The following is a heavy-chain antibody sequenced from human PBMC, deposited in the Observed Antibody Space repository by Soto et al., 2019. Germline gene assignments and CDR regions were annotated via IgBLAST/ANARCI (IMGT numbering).Heavy chain of an antibody. D-gene: IGHD3-3*01. CDR1: GFTFSDYY. J-gene: IGHJ6*03. CDR2: ISSSGSTI. V-gene: IGHV3-11*01. CDR3: ARGGTAGYDFWSGYYTPWRYYYYYYMDV. Sequence: GGSLRLSCAASGFTFSDYYMSWIRQAPGKGLEWVSYISSSGSTIYYADSVKGRFTISRDNAKNSLYLQMNSLRAEDTAVYYCARGGTAGYDFWSGYYTPWRYYYYYYMDVWGKGTTVTVSS.